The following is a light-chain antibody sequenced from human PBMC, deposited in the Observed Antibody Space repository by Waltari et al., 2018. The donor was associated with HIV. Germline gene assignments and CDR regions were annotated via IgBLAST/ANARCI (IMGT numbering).Light chain of an antibody. V-gene: IGLV2-14*01. CDR3: SSYTSSSTLV. Sequence: QSALTQPASVSGSPGQSITISCTGTSSDVGGYNFVSWFQHHPGKAPKVRIYEVRNRPSGVSDRFSGSKSGNTAARTISGRQAEDEADYDGSSYTSSSTLVFGGGTKLTVL. CDR1: SSDVGGYNF. CDR2: EVR. J-gene: IGLJ2*01.